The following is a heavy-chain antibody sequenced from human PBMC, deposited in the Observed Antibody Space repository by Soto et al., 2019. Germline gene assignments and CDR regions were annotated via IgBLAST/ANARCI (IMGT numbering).Heavy chain of an antibody. CDR3: ARERTGIAVAGNSELDY. CDR2: IIPIFGTA. Sequence: QVQLVQSGAEVKKPWSSVKVSCKASGGTFSSYAISWVRQAPGQGLEWMGGIIPIFGTANYAQKFQGRVTITADESTSTAYMELSSLRSEDTAVYYCARERTGIAVAGNSELDYWGQGTLVTVSS. J-gene: IGHJ4*02. V-gene: IGHV1-69*01. CDR1: GGTFSSYA. D-gene: IGHD6-19*01.